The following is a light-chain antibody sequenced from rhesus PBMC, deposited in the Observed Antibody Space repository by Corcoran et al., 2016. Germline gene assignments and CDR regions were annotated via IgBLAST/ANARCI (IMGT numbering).Light chain of an antibody. CDR2: EVS. J-gene: IGKJ2*01. CDR3: MQGIEFPYS. V-gene: IGKV2-104*02. CDR1: QSLLDSEDGNTY. Sequence: DIVMTQTPLSLPVTPGEPASISCRSSQSLLDSEDGNTYLDWYLQKPGQSSQLLIYEVSNRASGVPDRFSGNGSDTDFTLKISRVEAEDVGVYYCMQGIEFPYSFGQGTKVEIK.